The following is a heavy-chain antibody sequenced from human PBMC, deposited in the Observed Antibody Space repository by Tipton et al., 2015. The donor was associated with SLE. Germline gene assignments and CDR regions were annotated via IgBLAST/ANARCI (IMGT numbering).Heavy chain of an antibody. CDR3: ARSWSGRREFDY. CDR1: DDSVSSVYY. V-gene: IGHV4-38-2*02. J-gene: IGHJ4*02. D-gene: IGHD1-26*01. CDR2: IYRTGTT. Sequence: TLSLTCIVSDDSVSSVYYWAWIRQPPGKGLQWIACIYRTGTTYVNPSPKSRVSMSMDTSNNRFSRTMTSLTVADTAVYYCARSWSGRREFDYWGPGTLVTVSS.